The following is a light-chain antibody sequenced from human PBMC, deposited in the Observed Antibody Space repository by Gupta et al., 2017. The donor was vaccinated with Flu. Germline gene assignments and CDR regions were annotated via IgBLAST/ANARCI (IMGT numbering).Light chain of an antibody. V-gene: IGLV2-14*02. CDR2: DVN. CDR3: SSYTTTTSGDVL. Sequence: SDVGSYNLVSWYQHHPGKAPKLMIYDVNNRPSGVSNRFSGSKSGNTASLTISGLQAEDEADYYCSSYTTTTSGDVLFGGGTKLSVL. J-gene: IGLJ2*01. CDR1: SDVGSYNL.